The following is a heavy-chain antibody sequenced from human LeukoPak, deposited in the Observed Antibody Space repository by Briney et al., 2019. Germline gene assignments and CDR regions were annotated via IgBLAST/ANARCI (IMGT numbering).Heavy chain of an antibody. Sequence: SVKVSCKASGYTFTSYGISWVRQAPGQGLEWMGGIIPIFGTANYAQKFQGRVTITTDESTSTAYMELSSLRSEDTAVYYCARAAEGYGSGSSPTYYFDYWGQGTLVTVSS. J-gene: IGHJ4*02. D-gene: IGHD3-10*01. CDR1: GYTFTSYG. CDR3: ARAAEGYGSGSSPTYYFDY. V-gene: IGHV1-69*05. CDR2: IIPIFGTA.